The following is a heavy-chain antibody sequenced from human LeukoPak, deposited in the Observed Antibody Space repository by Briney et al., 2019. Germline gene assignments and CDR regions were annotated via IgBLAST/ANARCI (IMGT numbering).Heavy chain of an antibody. CDR2: FNSDGRST. V-gene: IGHV3-74*01. J-gene: IGHJ4*02. CDR3: ARGRYYLDS. CDR1: GVTFSTNC. D-gene: IGHD4-17*01. Sequence: GGSVRLSCAASGVTFSTNCIHWVRQAPGKGLVWVSRFNSDGRSTYYADSVKGRFTISRDNAKNTLYLQMNSLRAEDTAVYYCARGRYYLDSWGQGTLVTVSS.